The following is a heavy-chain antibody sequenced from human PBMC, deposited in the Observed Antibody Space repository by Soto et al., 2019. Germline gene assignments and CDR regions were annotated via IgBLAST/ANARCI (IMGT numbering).Heavy chain of an antibody. CDR2: IYYSGST. V-gene: IGHV4-61*01. J-gene: IGHJ4*02. Sequence: SETLSLTCAVSGGSVSSGSYYWSWIRQPPGKGLEWIGYIYYSGSTNYNPSLKSRVTISVDTSKNQFSLKLSSVTAADTAVYYCARRSRGIFGVVIHDYFDYWGQGTLVTVSS. CDR1: GGSVSSGSYY. CDR3: ARRSRGIFGVVIHDYFDY. D-gene: IGHD3-3*01.